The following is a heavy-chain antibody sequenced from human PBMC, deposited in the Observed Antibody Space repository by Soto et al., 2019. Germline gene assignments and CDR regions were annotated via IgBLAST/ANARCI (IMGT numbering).Heavy chain of an antibody. CDR3: ARVASDYINSVDH. J-gene: IGHJ4*02. CDR1: GFTFNAYA. Sequence: EVQLLESGGGLVQPGGSLRLSCAASGFTFNAYAMTWVRQAPGKGLEWVSAIGGSGSNRYYAASVRGRFTISRDNSKDTVDLQMNSLRVEDTAVYYCARVASDYINSVDHWGQGILVSVSS. V-gene: IGHV3-23*01. D-gene: IGHD4-4*01. CDR2: IGGSGSNR.